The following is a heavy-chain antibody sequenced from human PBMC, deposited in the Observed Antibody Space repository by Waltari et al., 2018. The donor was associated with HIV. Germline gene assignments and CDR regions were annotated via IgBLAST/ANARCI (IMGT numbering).Heavy chain of an antibody. CDR2: IYHSGTT. CDR3: AREMVVPAAIRGVWFDP. D-gene: IGHD2-2*02. J-gene: IGHJ5*02. Sequence: QVQLQESGPGLVKPSGTLSLTCAVSGGSISRSNWRSWVRQPPGKGLEWIGEIYHSGTTYYNPSLKSRVTISVDKSKSQFSLKLTSVTAADTAVYYCAREMVVPAAIRGVWFDPWGQGTLVTVSS. V-gene: IGHV4-4*02. CDR1: GGSISRSNW.